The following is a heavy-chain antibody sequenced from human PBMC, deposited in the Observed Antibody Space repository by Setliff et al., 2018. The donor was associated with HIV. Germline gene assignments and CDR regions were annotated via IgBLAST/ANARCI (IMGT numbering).Heavy chain of an antibody. CDR3: ARTAYYRDSSGYYSVAFDM. V-gene: IGHV3-13*01. D-gene: IGHD3-22*01. J-gene: IGHJ3*02. CDR2: IGTAGYN. CDR1: GFTFVNHD. Sequence: PGESLKISCAASGFTFVNHDIEWVRQAPGKGLEWVSHIGTAGYNYYLDSVKGRFTISREDARNSGYLQMNSLRDDDTAVYFCARTAYYRDSSGYYSVAFDMWGPGTMVTVSS.